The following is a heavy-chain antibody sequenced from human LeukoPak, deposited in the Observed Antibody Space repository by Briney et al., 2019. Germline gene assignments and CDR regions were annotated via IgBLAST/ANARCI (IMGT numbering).Heavy chain of an antibody. J-gene: IGHJ4*02. D-gene: IGHD6-19*01. CDR3: ARSDTSAWHKFDY. CDR2: TYYRSTWYN. CDR1: GDSVSSNSAA. V-gene: IGHV6-1*01. Sequence: SQTLSLTCAISGDSVSSNSAAWTWIRQSPSRGLEWLGRTYYRSTWYNGYAVSVKSRITINPDTSKNQFSLQLNSVTPEDTAVYYCARSDTSAWHKFDYWGQGTRVTVSS.